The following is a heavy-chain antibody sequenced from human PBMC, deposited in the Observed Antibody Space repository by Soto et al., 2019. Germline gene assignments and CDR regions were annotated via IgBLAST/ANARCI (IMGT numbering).Heavy chain of an antibody. CDR1: GGSISSGDYY. V-gene: IGHV4-30-4*01. CDR3: ARDGVDSLYYFDY. D-gene: IGHD3-9*01. J-gene: IGHJ4*02. Sequence: SETLSLTCTVSGGSISSGDYYWSWIRQPPGKGLEWIGYIYYSGSTYYNPSLKSRVTISVDTSKNQFSLKLSSVTAADTAVYYCARDGVDSLYYFDYWGQGTLVTVSS. CDR2: IYYSGST.